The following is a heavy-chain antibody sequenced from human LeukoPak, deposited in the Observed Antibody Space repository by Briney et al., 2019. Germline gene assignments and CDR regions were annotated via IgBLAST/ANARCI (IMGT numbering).Heavy chain of an antibody. CDR3: ARGGYCSGGSCYSGQGWFDP. J-gene: IGHJ5*02. CDR1: GGSISSYY. CDR2: IYYSGST. V-gene: IGHV4-59*01. Sequence: SETLSLTCTVSGGSISSYYWSWIRQPPGKGLEWIGYIYYSGSTNYNPSLKSRVTISVDTSKSQFSLKLSSVTAADTAVYYCARGGYCSGGSCYSGQGWFDPWGQGTLVTVSS. D-gene: IGHD2-15*01.